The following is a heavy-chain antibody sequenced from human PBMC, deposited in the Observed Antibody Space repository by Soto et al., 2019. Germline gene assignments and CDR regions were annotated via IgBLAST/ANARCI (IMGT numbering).Heavy chain of an antibody. CDR1: GVTFSSYW. CDR3: ARLRVTMVRGPFDY. D-gene: IGHD3-10*01. CDR2: IKQDGSET. J-gene: IGHJ4*02. Sequence: GGSLRLSCEASGVTFSSYWMSWVRQAPGKGLEWVANIKQDGSETYYVDSVKGRFTISRDNAKNSLYLQMNSLRAEDTAVYYCARLRVTMVRGPFDYWGQGTLVTVSS. V-gene: IGHV3-7*01.